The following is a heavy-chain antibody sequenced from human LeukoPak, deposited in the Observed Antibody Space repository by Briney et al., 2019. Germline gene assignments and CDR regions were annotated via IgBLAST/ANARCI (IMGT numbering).Heavy chain of an antibody. J-gene: IGHJ4*02. D-gene: IGHD6-13*01. CDR2: IDSDGSTT. Sequence: GGSLRLSCAASGFTFSSYWMHWVRQAPGKGLVWVSRIDSDGSTTSYADSVKGRFTISRDNAKNTLYLQMNSLRAEDTAVYYCARDEQHLVPFDYWGQGTLVTASS. CDR1: GFTFSSYW. V-gene: IGHV3-74*01. CDR3: ARDEQHLVPFDY.